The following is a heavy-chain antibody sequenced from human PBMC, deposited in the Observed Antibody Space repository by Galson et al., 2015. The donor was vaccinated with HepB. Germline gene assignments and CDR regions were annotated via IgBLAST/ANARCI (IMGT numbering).Heavy chain of an antibody. Sequence: SLRLSCAASGFTFSGSAMHWVRQASGKGLEWVGRIGSKAHNYATAYVASVKGRFTISRDDSKSTAYLQMNSLETEDTAVYYCTRLGDLSGYSSKWGQGTLVTVSS. J-gene: IGHJ4*02. CDR2: IGSKAHNYAT. D-gene: IGHD6-13*01. V-gene: IGHV3-73*01. CDR1: GFTFSGSA. CDR3: TRLGDLSGYSSK.